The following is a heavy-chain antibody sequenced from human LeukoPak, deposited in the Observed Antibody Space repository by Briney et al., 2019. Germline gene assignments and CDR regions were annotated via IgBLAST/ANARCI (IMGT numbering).Heavy chain of an antibody. Sequence: ASVKVSCKASGYTFIDYYMHWVRQAPGHGLEWLGWINLNSGGTRYVQKFQGRVTMTRDTSISTAYMELSSLRSDDTAVYYCTRGGDYEGPNYFDYWGQGTLVTVSS. J-gene: IGHJ4*02. V-gene: IGHV1-2*02. CDR1: GYTFIDYY. CDR2: INLNSGGT. CDR3: TRGGDYEGPNYFDY. D-gene: IGHD3-22*01.